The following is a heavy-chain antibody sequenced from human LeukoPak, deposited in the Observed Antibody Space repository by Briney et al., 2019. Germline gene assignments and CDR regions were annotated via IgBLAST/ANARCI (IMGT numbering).Heavy chain of an antibody. Sequence: SETLSLTCTVSGGSINNYYWSWIRQPAGKGLEWIGRLSASGNTNYSPSLKSRVTMSVDTSKNQFSLKLNSVTAADTAVYYCAAESERWLLRSWGQGTLVTVSS. CDR2: LSASGNT. CDR1: GGSINNYY. J-gene: IGHJ4*02. CDR3: AAESERWLLRS. V-gene: IGHV4-4*07. D-gene: IGHD6-19*01.